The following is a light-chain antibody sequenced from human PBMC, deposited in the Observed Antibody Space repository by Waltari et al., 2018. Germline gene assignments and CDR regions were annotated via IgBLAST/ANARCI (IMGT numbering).Light chain of an antibody. CDR2: EAT. V-gene: IGLV2-23*01. CDR1: KNDIGTYNF. J-gene: IGLJ2*01. Sequence: QSALTQPASLSGSPGQSITISCAGTKNDIGTYNFVSWFQQFPGQAPKLIVSEATKRPSGVSYRFSGSKSGNTASLTISGLQAEDEADYYCCSYAGGSRVIFGGETKLTVL. CDR3: CSYAGGSRVI.